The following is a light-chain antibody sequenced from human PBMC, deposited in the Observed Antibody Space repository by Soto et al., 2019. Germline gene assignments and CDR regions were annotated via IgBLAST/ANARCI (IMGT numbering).Light chain of an antibody. CDR1: QSVKTF. J-gene: IGKJ5*01. CDR3: QQYGSSPIT. Sequence: EIVLTQSPATLSLSPGERATLSCRASQSVKTFLFCYQHRPGQAPMLLIYDASNMATCIPAMFSGSGCGTDFTLTIGRLEPEDFAVYYCQQYGSSPITFGQGTRLEIK. V-gene: IGKV3-20*01. CDR2: DAS.